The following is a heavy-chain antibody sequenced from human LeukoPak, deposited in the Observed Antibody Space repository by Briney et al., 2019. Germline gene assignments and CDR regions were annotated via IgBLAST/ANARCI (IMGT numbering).Heavy chain of an antibody. Sequence: ASVKVSCKASGYTFTSYYMHWVRQAPGQGLEWMAIINPNGGSTSYAQKFQGRVTMTRDTSTSTVYMELGGLRSEDTAVYYCARDKNPEWLTVVGYYFDYWGQGTLVTVSS. D-gene: IGHD3-3*01. CDR2: INPNGGST. CDR1: GYTFTSYY. CDR3: ARDKNPEWLTVVGYYFDY. J-gene: IGHJ4*02. V-gene: IGHV1-46*01.